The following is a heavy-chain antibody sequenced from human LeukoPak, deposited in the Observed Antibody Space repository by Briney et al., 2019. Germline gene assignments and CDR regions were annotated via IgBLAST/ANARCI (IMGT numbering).Heavy chain of an antibody. CDR1: GGSISSYY. D-gene: IGHD3-22*01. V-gene: IGHV4-59*12. Sequence: SETLSLTCTVSGGSISSYYWSWIRQPPGKGLEWIGYIYYSGSTNYNPSLKSRVTISVDTSKNQFSLKLSSVTAADTAVYYCATGGGYYYDSSGDDYWGQGTLVTVSS. CDR3: ATGGGYYYDSSGDDY. J-gene: IGHJ4*02. CDR2: IYYSGST.